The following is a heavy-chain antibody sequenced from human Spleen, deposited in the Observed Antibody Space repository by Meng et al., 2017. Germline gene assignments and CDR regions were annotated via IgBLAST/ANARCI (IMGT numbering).Heavy chain of an antibody. J-gene: IGHJ4*02. D-gene: IGHD5-12*01. Sequence: GGSLRLSCEGSGFTFSNAYMTWVRQVPGKRLEWVGRIKSKPDGDTIDYAAPVKGRFTITRDDSKNTVYLKMSSLKTEDTAVYYCSGHIDYWGQGTLVTVSS. CDR1: GFTFSNAY. CDR2: IKSKPDGDTI. V-gene: IGHV3-15*01. CDR3: SGHIDY.